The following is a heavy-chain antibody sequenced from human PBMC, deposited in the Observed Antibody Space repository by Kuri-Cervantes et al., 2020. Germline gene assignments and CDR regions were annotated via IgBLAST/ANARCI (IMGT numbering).Heavy chain of an antibody. Sequence: ASVKVSCKASGYTFTSYYMHWVRQAPGQGLEWMGIINPSGGSTSYAQKFQGRVTMTRDTSTSTVYMELRSLRSDDTAAYYCARDVKGPGEDPIAATAPIDYWGQGTLVTVSS. CDR3: ARDVKGPGEDPIAATAPIDY. V-gene: IGHV1-46*01. J-gene: IGHJ4*02. D-gene: IGHD6-13*01. CDR1: GYTFTSYY. CDR2: INPSGGST.